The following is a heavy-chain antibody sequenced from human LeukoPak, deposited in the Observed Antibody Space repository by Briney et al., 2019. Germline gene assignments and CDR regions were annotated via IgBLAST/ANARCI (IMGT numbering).Heavy chain of an antibody. CDR3: ASLDHFDSYGNFDY. CDR2: IYYIGST. CDR1: GDSISSYY. D-gene: IGHD5-18*01. V-gene: IGHV4-59*01. Sequence: SETLSLTCTVSGDSISSYYWSWIRQTPGKGLEWIGYIYYIGSTNYNPSLKSRVTISVDTSKKQFSLKLSSVTAADTAVYYCASLDHFDSYGNFDYWGQGTLVTVSS. J-gene: IGHJ4*02.